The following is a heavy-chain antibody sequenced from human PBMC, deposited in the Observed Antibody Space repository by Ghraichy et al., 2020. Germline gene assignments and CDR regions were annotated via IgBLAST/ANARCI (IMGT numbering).Heavy chain of an antibody. Sequence: SETLSLSCNVSGGSIHSYSWSWIRPPPGKGLEWIGYLHHSGQSFYNPSLKSRVTISLDTSKNQLSLRVTSVTAADTAVYFCASQKWLGNGIDVWGRGTTVTISS. CDR2: LHHSGQS. CDR3: ASQKWLGNGIDV. CDR1: GGSIHSYS. J-gene: IGHJ6*02. D-gene: IGHD6-19*01. V-gene: IGHV4-59*01.